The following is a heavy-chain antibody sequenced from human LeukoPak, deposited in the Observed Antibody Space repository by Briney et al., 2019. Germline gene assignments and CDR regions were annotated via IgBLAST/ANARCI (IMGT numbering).Heavy chain of an antibody. V-gene: IGHV4-34*01. CDR3: ARGRLDGYYFDY. CDR2: IHYSGAT. J-gene: IGHJ4*02. D-gene: IGHD1-1*01. CDR1: GGSFSGYY. Sequence: SETLSLTCVVYGGSFSGYYWAWIRQPPGKGLEWIGEIHYSGATSYKPSLKSRVTISGDTSKNQVSPNLRSVTAADTAVYYCARGRLDGYYFDYWGQGALATVSS.